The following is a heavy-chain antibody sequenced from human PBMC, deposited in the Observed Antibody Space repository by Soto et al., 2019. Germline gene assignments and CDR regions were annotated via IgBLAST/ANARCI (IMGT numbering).Heavy chain of an antibody. D-gene: IGHD3-16*01. Sequence: QVQLQESGPGLVKPSETLSLTCSVSGGSIGSYYWSWIRQPPGKGLEWIGYIYYSGSTNYNPSLKSIGPMSFVTSKNHFYPKPSFVTGGDTAGYSLAGGGLRQSDYWGHGNLVTV. J-gene: IGHJ4*03. CDR3: AGGGLRQSDY. CDR1: GGSIGSYY. CDR2: IYYSGST. V-gene: IGHV4-59*08.